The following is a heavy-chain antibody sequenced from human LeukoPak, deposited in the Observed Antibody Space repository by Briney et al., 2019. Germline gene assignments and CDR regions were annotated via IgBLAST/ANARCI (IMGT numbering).Heavy chain of an antibody. CDR2: IYSRGNT. J-gene: IGHJ3*02. Sequence: LRPSFAPSGFTVSLNYMSGGRHAPGRGLEWVSSIYSRGNTRYAEAVKGRFTISRDNSNNTVYLQMNSLRDEDKAVYYCVRDKTLRLLLTRDAFDIWGQGTMLSVSS. CDR1: GFTVSLNY. V-gene: IGHV3-66*01. D-gene: IGHD3-22*01. CDR3: VRDKTLRLLLTRDAFDI.